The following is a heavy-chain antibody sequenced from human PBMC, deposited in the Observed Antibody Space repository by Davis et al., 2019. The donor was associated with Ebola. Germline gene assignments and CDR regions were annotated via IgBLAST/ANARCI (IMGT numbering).Heavy chain of an antibody. Sequence: AASVKVSCKASGYTFTKYDIAWVRQASGQGLEWMGWMNPYSGNTGYAQNFQGRVTMTRNTSISTAYMELSSLRSEDTAVYYCARGRFLEWLFAGGYWGQGTLVTVSS. J-gene: IGHJ4*02. CDR3: ARGRFLEWLFAGGY. CDR1: GYTFTKYD. CDR2: MNPYSGNT. D-gene: IGHD3-3*01. V-gene: IGHV1-8*01.